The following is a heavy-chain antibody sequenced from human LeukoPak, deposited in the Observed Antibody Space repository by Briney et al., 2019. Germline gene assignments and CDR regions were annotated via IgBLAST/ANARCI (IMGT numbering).Heavy chain of an antibody. Sequence: GGSLRLSCAASGFTFTSYAMSWVRQAPGKGLEWVSSSGGTFYADSAKGRFTISRDNSKNTLYLQMNSLRVEDTAVYYCAKAPRFGDHATEYYYYYMHVWGKGTTVTVSS. V-gene: IGHV3-23*01. J-gene: IGHJ6*03. CDR3: AKAPRFGDHATEYYYYYMHV. CDR2: SGGT. CDR1: GFTFTSYA. D-gene: IGHD3-16*01.